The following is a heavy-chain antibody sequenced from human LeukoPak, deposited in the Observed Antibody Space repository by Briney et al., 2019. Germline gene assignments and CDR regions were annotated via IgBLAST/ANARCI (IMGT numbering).Heavy chain of an antibody. CDR1: GGSISSGDYY. J-gene: IGHJ6*02. D-gene: IGHD3-3*01. Sequence: SETLSLTCTVSGGSISSGDYYWSWIRQPPGKGLEWIGYIYTSGSTNYNPSLKSRVTMSVDTSKNQFSLKLSSVTAADTAVYYCASSYYDFWSGYEPYYGMDVWGQGTTVTVSS. CDR2: IYTSGST. CDR3: ASSYYDFWSGYEPYYGMDV. V-gene: IGHV4-61*08.